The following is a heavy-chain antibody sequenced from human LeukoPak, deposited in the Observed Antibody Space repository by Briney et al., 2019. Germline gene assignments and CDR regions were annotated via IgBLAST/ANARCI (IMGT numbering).Heavy chain of an antibody. J-gene: IGHJ4*02. D-gene: IGHD3-9*01. CDR2: IYYSGST. Sequence: PSETLSLTCTVSGGSISSYYWSWIRQPPGKGLEWIGYIYYSGSTNYNPSLKSRVTISVDTFKNQFSLKLSSVTAADTAVYYCARHDDDILTGYLRYWGQGTLVTVSS. CDR3: ARHDDDILTGYLRY. V-gene: IGHV4-59*08. CDR1: GGSISSYY.